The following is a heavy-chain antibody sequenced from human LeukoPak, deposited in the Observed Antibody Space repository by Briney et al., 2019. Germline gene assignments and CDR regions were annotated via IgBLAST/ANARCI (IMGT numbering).Heavy chain of an antibody. J-gene: IGHJ4*02. CDR2: MNPNSGGS. CDR3: ARGSSSNWYGAFDY. V-gene: IGHV1-2*02. CDR1: GGTFSSYA. D-gene: IGHD6-13*01. Sequence: GASVKVSCKASGGTFSSYAISWVRQAPGQGLEWMGWMNPNSGGSNRAERSQDRVTMTRDTSISTAYLELKWLTYDDTAVYYCARGSSSNWYGAFDYWGQGSLVTVSS.